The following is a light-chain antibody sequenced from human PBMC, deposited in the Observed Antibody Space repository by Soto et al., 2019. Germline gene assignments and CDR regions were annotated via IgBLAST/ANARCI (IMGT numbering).Light chain of an antibody. Sequence: QSALTQPPSASGTPGQRVTSSCSGSSSNIGSNYVYWYQQLPGTAPKLLIYSNNQRPSGVPDRFSGSKSGTSASLAISGLRSEDEADYYCAAWDDSLGGVFGTGTKVTV. J-gene: IGLJ1*01. CDR3: AAWDDSLGGV. CDR1: SSNIGSNY. V-gene: IGLV1-47*02. CDR2: SNN.